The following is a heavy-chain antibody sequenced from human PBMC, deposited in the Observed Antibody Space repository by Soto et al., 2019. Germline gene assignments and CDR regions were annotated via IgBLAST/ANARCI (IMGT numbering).Heavy chain of an antibody. D-gene: IGHD2-15*01. Sequence: GASVKVSCKASGYTFTSYYMHWVRQAPGQGLEWMGIINPSGGSTSYAQKFQGRVTMTRDTSTSTVYMELSSLRSEDTAVYYCARAYCSGGSCYHYYFDYWGQGTLVTVSS. V-gene: IGHV1-46*03. J-gene: IGHJ4*02. CDR1: GYTFTSYY. CDR2: INPSGGST. CDR3: ARAYCSGGSCYHYYFDY.